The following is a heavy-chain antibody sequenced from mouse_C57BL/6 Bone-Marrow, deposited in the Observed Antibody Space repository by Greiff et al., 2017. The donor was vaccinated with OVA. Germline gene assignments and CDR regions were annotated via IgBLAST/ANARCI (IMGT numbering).Heavy chain of an antibody. CDR3: ARSDYDYVWFAY. V-gene: IGHV1-64*01. CDR1: GYTFTSYW. Sequence: VQLQQPGAELVKPGASVKLSCKASGYTFTSYWMHWVKQRPGQGLEWIGMIHPNSGSTNYNEKFKSKATLTVDKSSSTAYMQLSSLTSEDSAVYDCARSDYDYVWFAYWGQGTLVTVSA. CDR2: IHPNSGST. J-gene: IGHJ3*01. D-gene: IGHD2-4*01.